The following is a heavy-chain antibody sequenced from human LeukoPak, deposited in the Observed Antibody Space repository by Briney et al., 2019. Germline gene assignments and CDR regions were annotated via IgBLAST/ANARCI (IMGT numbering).Heavy chain of an antibody. CDR3: ARQQDDYVWGSYRYIKALDY. V-gene: IGHV4-39*01. D-gene: IGHD3-16*02. J-gene: IGHJ4*02. CDR2: IYYSGST. Sequence: PSETLSLTCTVSGGSISSSSYYWGWIRQPPGKGLEWIGSIYYSGSTYYNPSLKSRVTISVDTSKNQFSLKLSSVTAADTAVYYCARQQDDYVWGSYRYIKALDYWGQGTLVTVSS. CDR1: GGSISSSSYY.